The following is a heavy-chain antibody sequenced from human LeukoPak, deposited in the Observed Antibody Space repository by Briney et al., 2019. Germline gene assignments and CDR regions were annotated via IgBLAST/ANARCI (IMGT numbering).Heavy chain of an antibody. V-gene: IGHV3-7*03. J-gene: IGHJ4*02. D-gene: IGHD6-13*01. Sequence: GGSLRLSCTGSGFSVSNFWMAWVRQAPGKGLEWVANINEDETGKYYVDSVKGRFTISRDNAKNSLFLQMNSLRTEDTALYYCAKGSSWSDYWGQGTLVTVSS. CDR2: INEDETGK. CDR3: AKGSSWSDY. CDR1: GFSVSNFW.